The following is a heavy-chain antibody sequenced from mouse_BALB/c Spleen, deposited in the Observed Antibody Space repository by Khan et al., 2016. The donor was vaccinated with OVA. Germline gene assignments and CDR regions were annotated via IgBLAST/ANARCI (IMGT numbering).Heavy chain of an antibody. CDR3: VISGYGSFAY. CDR2: IYPHNGDT. CDR1: GYTFTDYI. Sequence: VQLKQSGPEQVKPGASVRISCRASGYTFTDYIMDWVKQSHGKSLEWIGYIYPHNGDTGYNQKFKTKVTLTVDTSSSTASMELRSLTSEDSAVYYCVISGYGSFAYWGQGTLVTVSA. D-gene: IGHD1-2*01. V-gene: IGHV1S29*02. J-gene: IGHJ3*01.